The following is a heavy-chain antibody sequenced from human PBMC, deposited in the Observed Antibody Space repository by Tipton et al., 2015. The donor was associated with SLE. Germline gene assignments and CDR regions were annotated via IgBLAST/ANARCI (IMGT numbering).Heavy chain of an antibody. D-gene: IGHD3-22*01. V-gene: IGHV5-51*03. CDR1: GYTFTNYW. J-gene: IGHJ4*02. CDR3: ARLGDYDSSGFSFHGGFDY. Sequence: VQLVQSGAEVKKPGESLKISCQASGYTFTNYWIGWVRQMPGKGLEWMGIIYPGDSDTRYSPSFQGQVTISVDKSISSAYLQWGSLQASDTAMYYCARLGDYDSSGFSFHGGFDYWGQGTLVTVSS. CDR2: IYPGDSDT.